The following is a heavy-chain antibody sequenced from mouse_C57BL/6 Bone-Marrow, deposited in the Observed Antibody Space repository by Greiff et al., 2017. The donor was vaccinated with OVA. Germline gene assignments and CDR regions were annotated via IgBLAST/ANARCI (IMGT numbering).Heavy chain of an antibody. V-gene: IGHV5-6*01. D-gene: IGHD2-3*01. CDR2: ISSGGSYT. J-gene: IGHJ4*01. CDR3: ARHYDGPRGYYSAMDY. CDR1: GFTFSSYG. Sequence: EVQRVESGADLVKPGGSLKLSCAASGFTFSSYGMSWVRQTPDQRLEWVANISSGGSYTYYPDSVKGRFTISRDNAKNTLNLQISSLKSEDTAMYYGARHYDGPRGYYSAMDYWGQGTSVTVSS.